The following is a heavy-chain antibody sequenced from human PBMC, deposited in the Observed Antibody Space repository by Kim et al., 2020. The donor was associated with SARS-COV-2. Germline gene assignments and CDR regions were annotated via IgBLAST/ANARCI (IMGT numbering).Heavy chain of an antibody. D-gene: IGHD3-9*01. CDR1: GGTFSSYA. Sequence: SVKVSCKASGGTFSSYAISWVRQAPGQGLEWMGGIIPIFGTANYAQKFQGRVTITADESTSTAYMELSSLRSEDTAVYYCARSPFEDILTGYPPFYYYYYGMDVWGQGTTVTVSS. CDR2: IIPIFGTA. CDR3: ARSPFEDILTGYPPFYYYYYGMDV. V-gene: IGHV1-69*13. J-gene: IGHJ6*02.